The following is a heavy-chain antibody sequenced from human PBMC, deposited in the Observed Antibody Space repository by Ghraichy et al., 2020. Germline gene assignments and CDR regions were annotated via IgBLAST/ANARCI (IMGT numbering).Heavy chain of an antibody. CDR1: GFTFSYYD. CDR3: ARGYYGSGSYKEYYGMDV. V-gene: IGHV3-13*01. CDR2: IASAGDI. Sequence: GGSLRLSCAASGFTFSYYDMHWVRQATGKGLEWVSAIASAGDIYYSDSVKGRFTISRENAKNSLYLQMNSLRAGDTAVYYCARGYYGSGSYKEYYGMDVWGQGTTVIVSS. J-gene: IGHJ6*02. D-gene: IGHD3-10*01.